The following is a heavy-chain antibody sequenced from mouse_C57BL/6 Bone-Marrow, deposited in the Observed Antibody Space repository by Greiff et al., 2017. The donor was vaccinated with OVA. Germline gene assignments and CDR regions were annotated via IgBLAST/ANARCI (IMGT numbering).Heavy chain of an antibody. V-gene: IGHV5-6*01. CDR3: ARHRGLYEYAWFAY. J-gene: IGHJ3*01. D-gene: IGHD2-4*01. CDR1: GFTFSSYG. Sequence: EVQLLESGGDLVKPGGSLKLSCAASGFTFSSYGMSWVSQTPDKSLEWVATISRGGSYTYYTDSVKGRFTISRDNAKNTLYLQMSSLKSEDTAMYYCARHRGLYEYAWFAYWGQGTLVTVSA. CDR2: ISRGGSYT.